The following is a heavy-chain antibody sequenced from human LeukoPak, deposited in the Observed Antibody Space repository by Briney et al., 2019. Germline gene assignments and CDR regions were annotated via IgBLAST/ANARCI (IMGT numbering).Heavy chain of an antibody. J-gene: IGHJ4*02. V-gene: IGHV1-46*02. Sequence: ASVEVSCKASGYTFNNHYMYWVRQAPGQGLEWMGVINPSGGSTSYAQKFQGRVTMTRDTSTRKVYMEVNSLRSEDTAVYYCARQGTYSSAIGMGYWGQGTLVTVSS. CDR1: GYTFNNHY. CDR3: ARQGTYSSAIGMGY. CDR2: INPSGGST. D-gene: IGHD6-19*01.